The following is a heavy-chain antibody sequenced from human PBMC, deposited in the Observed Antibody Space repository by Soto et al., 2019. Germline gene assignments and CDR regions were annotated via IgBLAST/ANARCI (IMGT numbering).Heavy chain of an antibody. V-gene: IGHV3-23*01. D-gene: IGHD6-6*01. Sequence: GGSLRLSCAASGFTFSSYVMSWVRQAPGMGLEWVSAITGSGGDTYCADSLKGRFTTSRDNSKNTLYLQMNGLRAEDTAVYYCAKGSASARPYYFDYWGQGTLVTVSS. CDR2: ITGSGGDT. CDR1: GFTFSSYV. CDR3: AKGSASARPYYFDY. J-gene: IGHJ4*02.